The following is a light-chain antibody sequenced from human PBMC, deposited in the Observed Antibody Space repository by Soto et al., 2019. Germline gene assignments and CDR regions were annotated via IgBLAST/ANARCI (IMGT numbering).Light chain of an antibody. CDR2: GGS. CDR1: QSIGSD. Sequence: EVLMTQSPATLSVSPGERAILSCWASQSIGSDLAWYQQKVGQAPRLLIYGGSTRATGIPARFGGSGSGTEFTLTISSLKSEDFAVYYCQQYNKWHPLTFGQGTRLEI. V-gene: IGKV3-15*01. J-gene: IGKJ5*01. CDR3: QQYNKWHPLT.